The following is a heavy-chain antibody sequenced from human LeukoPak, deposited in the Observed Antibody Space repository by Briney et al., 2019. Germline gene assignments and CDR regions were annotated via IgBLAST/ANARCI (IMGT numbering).Heavy chain of an antibody. CDR1: GGSISSYY. CDR3: AREKQLVRTFDY. V-gene: IGHV4-59*01. Sequence: SETLSLTCTVSGGSISSYYWSWIRQPPGKGLEWIGYIYYNGGTNYNPSLKSRVTISVDMSKNQFSLRLNSVTAADTAVYYCAREKQLVRTFDYWGQGTLVTVSS. J-gene: IGHJ4*02. CDR2: IYYNGGT. D-gene: IGHD6-6*01.